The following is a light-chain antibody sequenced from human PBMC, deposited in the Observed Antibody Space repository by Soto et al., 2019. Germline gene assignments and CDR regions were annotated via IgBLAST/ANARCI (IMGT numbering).Light chain of an antibody. CDR1: QSVTSNY. CDR2: GTS. Sequence: IVMTQSPGTLSLSPGERAILSCRASQSVTSNYLAWYQQQPGQAPRLLISGTSSMATGTPDRFSGSGSGTDFTLTISRLEPEDFAVYYCQQCSSSPYTFGQGTKLEIK. CDR3: QQCSSSPYT. J-gene: IGKJ2*01. V-gene: IGKV3-20*01.